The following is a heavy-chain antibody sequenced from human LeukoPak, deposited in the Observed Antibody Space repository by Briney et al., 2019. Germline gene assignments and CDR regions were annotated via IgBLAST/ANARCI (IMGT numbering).Heavy chain of an antibody. CDR2: ISYDGSNN. Sequence: GGSLRLSCAASGFTFSSYWMSWVRQAPGKGLEWVAVISYDGSNNYYADSVKGRFTISRDNSKNTLYLQMNSLRAEDTAVYYCAKDGSGYCSSTSCYFYYYYGMDVWGQGTTVTVSS. CDR1: GFTFSSYW. J-gene: IGHJ6*02. D-gene: IGHD2-2*01. CDR3: AKDGSGYCSSTSCYFYYYYGMDV. V-gene: IGHV3-30*18.